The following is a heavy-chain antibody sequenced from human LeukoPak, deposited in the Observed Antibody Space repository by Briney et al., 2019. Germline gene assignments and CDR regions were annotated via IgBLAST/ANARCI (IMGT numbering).Heavy chain of an antibody. CDR1: GGSFSGYF. Sequence: SETLSLTCAVSGGSFSGYFWSWVRQSPGKGLEWIGRIYTSGSTNYNPSLKSRVTMSVDTSKNQFSLKLSSVTAADTAVYYCASTLRYYDSSGHRYWGQGTLVTVSS. D-gene: IGHD3-22*01. J-gene: IGHJ4*02. CDR3: ASTLRYYDSSGHRY. CDR2: IYTSGST. V-gene: IGHV4-4*07.